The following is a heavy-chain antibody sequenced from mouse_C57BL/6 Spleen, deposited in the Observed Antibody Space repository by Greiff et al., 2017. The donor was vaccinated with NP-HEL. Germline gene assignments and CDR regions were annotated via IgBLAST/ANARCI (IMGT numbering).Heavy chain of an antibody. CDR3: ARYDYDPHWYFDV. V-gene: IGHV1-72*01. CDR2: IDPNSGGT. CDR1: GYTFTSYW. J-gene: IGHJ1*03. Sequence: QVQLQQPGAELVKPGASVKLSCKASGYTFTSYWMHWVKQRPGRGLEWIGRIDPNSGGTKYNEKFKSKATLTVDKPSSTAYMRLSSLTSEDSAVYYCARYDYDPHWYFDVWGTGTTVTVSS. D-gene: IGHD2-4*01.